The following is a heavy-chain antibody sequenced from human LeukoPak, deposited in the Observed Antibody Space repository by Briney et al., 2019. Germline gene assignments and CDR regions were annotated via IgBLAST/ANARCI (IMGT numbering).Heavy chain of an antibody. CDR3: AKDGSGAAFDI. Sequence: GGSLRLSCAASGFTFDDYTMHWVRQTPGKGLEWISLISWDGGSTYYADSVKGRFTIFRDNSKNSLYLQMNSLRTEDTALYYCAKDGSGAAFDIWGQGTMVTVSS. V-gene: IGHV3-43*01. CDR1: GFTFDDYT. CDR2: ISWDGGST. D-gene: IGHD2-15*01. J-gene: IGHJ3*02.